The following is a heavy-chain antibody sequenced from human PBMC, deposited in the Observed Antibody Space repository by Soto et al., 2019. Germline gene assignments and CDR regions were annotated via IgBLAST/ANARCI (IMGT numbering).Heavy chain of an antibody. CDR1: GGTFNNYA. V-gene: IGHV1-69*12. CDR2: IIPNADAA. CDR3: AKGSYYDASSAYATPGIYYNYFGLDV. D-gene: IGHD3-22*01. J-gene: IGHJ6*02. Sequence: QFQLVQSGAEVKKPGSSVKVSCKASGGTFNNYAISWVRQAPGQGLEWVGGIIPNADAANYAKKFQGRVTIAADESAGTAYMELSRLRSEDTAVYYCAKGSYYDASSAYATPGIYYNYFGLDVWGQGTTVTVSS.